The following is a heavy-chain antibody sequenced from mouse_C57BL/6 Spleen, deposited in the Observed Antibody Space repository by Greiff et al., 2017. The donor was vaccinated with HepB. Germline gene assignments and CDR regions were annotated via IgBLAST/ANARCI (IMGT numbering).Heavy chain of an antibody. CDR1: GFSFTSYA. J-gene: IGHJ3*01. V-gene: IGHV2-9-1*01. CDR3: ARIDGYYVGFAY. D-gene: IGHD2-3*01. Sequence: VKLQESGPGLVAPSQSLSITCTVSGFSFTSYAISWVRQPPGKGLEWLGVIWTGGGTNYNSALKSRLSISKDNSKSQVFLKMNSLQTDDTARYYCARIDGYYVGFAYWGQGTLVTVSA. CDR2: IWTGGGT.